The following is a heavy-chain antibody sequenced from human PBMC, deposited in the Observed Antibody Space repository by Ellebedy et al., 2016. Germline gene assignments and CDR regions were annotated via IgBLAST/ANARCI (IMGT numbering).Heavy chain of an antibody. CDR1: GFSFSSFG. CDR3: AGGELLSLFDY. V-gene: IGHV3-30*03. D-gene: IGHD3-10*01. CDR2: ISYDESHK. Sequence: GESLKISXAASGFSFSSFGMYWLRQAPGKGLEWVAVISYDESHKYYAESVKGRFTISRDNSKNTVSLQMNSLRPEDTAVYYCAGGELLSLFDYWGQGTLVTVSS. J-gene: IGHJ4*02.